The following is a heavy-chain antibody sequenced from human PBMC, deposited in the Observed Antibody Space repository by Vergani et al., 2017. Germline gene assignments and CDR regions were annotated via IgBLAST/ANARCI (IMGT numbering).Heavy chain of an antibody. CDR1: GYTFTNYA. CDR2: INPSGGST. J-gene: IGHJ6*02. V-gene: IGHV1-46*03. CDR3: ARAGITMLRGVMWYGMDV. D-gene: IGHD3-10*01. Sequence: QVQLVQSGSEVKKPGASVKVSCRASGYTFTNYALNWVRQAPGQGLEWMGIINPSGGSTSYAQKFQGRVTMTRDTSTSTVYMELSSLRSEDTAVYYCARAGITMLRGVMWYGMDVWGQGTTVTVSS.